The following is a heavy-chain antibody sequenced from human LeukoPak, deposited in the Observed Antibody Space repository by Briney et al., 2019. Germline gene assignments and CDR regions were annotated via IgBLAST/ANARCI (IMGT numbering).Heavy chain of an antibody. CDR3: ARERYGSGSY. Sequence: SVKVSCKASGGTFSSYAISWVRQAPGQGLEWMGGIIPIFGTANYAQKFQGRVTITADESTSTAYVELRSLRSDDTAVYYCARERYGSGSYWGQGTLVTVSS. D-gene: IGHD3-10*01. V-gene: IGHV1-69*01. CDR2: IIPIFGTA. J-gene: IGHJ4*02. CDR1: GGTFSSYA.